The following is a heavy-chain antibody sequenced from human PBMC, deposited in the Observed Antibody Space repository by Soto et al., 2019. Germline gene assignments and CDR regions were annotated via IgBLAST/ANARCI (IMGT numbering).Heavy chain of an antibody. V-gene: IGHV3-23*01. J-gene: IGHJ6*01. D-gene: IGHD3-16*01. CDR2: ISGSGGST. CDR3: AGVHSDYGTDYDCAACGDSGTVDV. CDR1: GFTFSSYA. Sequence: EVQLLESGGGLVQPGGSLRLSCAASGFTFSSYAMSWVRQAPGKGLEWVSAISGSGGSTYYADSVKGRFTISRDNSTTALYLRFNSLRSGATAAYDSAGVHSDYGTDYDCAACGDSGTVDV.